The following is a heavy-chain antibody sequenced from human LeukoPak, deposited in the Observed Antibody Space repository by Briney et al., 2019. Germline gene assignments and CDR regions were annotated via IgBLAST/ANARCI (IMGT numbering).Heavy chain of an antibody. D-gene: IGHD3-3*01. Sequence: SETLSLTCTVSGGSISSGSYYWSWIRQPAGKGLEWISRIYTSGSTNYNPSLKGRVTISVETSKNQVSLKLSYVTAADTAVYYCARGLMEYYDFWSGSGFDYWGQGTLVTVSS. V-gene: IGHV4-61*02. CDR1: GGSISSGSYY. J-gene: IGHJ4*02. CDR2: IYTSGST. CDR3: ARGLMEYYDFWSGSGFDY.